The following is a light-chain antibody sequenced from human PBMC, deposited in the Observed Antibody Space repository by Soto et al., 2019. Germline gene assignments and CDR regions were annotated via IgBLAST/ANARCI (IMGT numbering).Light chain of an antibody. CDR1: QSVNNK. Sequence: EIVLTQSPGTLSFSPGERVTLSCRASQSVNNKVAWYQQKPGQAPRLLISGVSNRATGTPDRFSGSGSGTDFSLTISRLEPEDFAVYYGQQYGRTPWTFGQGTKVDI. CDR2: GVS. J-gene: IGKJ1*01. CDR3: QQYGRTPWT. V-gene: IGKV3-20*01.